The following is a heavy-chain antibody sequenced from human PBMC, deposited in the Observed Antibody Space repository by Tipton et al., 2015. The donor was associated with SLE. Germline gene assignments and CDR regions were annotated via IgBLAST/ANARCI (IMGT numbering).Heavy chain of an antibody. CDR1: AFSISSGYY. J-gene: IGHJ3*02. CDR2: IFYTGRI. CDR3: ARALWVDKDIAEVPPAIRVRAFDI. V-gene: IGHV4-61*01. Sequence: TLSLTCTVSAFSISSGYYWGWIRQPPGKGLEWIGYIFYTGRISSNPSLKSRVTISMDTSKNLFSLRLSSVTAADTAVYYCARALWVDKDIAEVPPAIRVRAFDIWGQGTMVTVSS. D-gene: IGHD2-2*01.